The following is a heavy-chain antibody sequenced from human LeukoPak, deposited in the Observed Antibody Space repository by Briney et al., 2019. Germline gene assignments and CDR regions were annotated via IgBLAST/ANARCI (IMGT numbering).Heavy chain of an antibody. CDR1: GFPFTRYW. CDR3: AREVRYTSSWYVYYYFDY. Sequence: GGSLRLSCAASGFPFTRYWMSWIRQAPGKGLEWVAHISSSGSTIEYADSVKGRFAISRDNAKNSLYLQMISLSVEDTAVYYCAREVRYTSSWYVYYYFDYWGQGTLVTVSS. D-gene: IGHD6-13*01. CDR2: ISSSGSTI. J-gene: IGHJ4*02. V-gene: IGHV3-48*03.